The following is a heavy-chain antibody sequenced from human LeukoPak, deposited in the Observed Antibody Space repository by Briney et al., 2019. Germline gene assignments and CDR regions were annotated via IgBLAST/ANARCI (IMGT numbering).Heavy chain of an antibody. CDR1: GYTFTKYW. CDR2: IFPGDSDT. J-gene: IGHJ3*02. V-gene: IGHV5-51*01. D-gene: IGHD6-19*01. Sequence: GESLKISCKASGYTFTKYWIAWVRQMPGKGLEYIGIIFPGDSDTRYSPSFQGQVTISADKSISTAYLQWSSLKASDTAMYYCARPGYSSGWPVRPYAFDIWGQGTMVTVSS. CDR3: ARPGYSSGWPVRPYAFDI.